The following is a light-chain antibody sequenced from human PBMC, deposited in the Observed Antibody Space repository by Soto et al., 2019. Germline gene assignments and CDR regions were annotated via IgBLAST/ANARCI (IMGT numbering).Light chain of an antibody. CDR1: QSVSSSY. V-gene: IGKV3-20*01. Sequence: EIVLTQSPGTLSLSPGERATLSCRASQSVSSSYLAWYQQKPGQAPRLLIYGASSRATGIPDRFSGSGSGTDFTLTISRLEPEDFAVYYCKTYGSSSITFGQGTRLEIK. J-gene: IGKJ5*01. CDR2: GAS. CDR3: KTYGSSSIT.